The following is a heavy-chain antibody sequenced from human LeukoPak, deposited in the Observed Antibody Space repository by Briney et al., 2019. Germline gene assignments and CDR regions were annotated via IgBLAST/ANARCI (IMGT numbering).Heavy chain of an antibody. CDR2: IIPNTGGT. CDR3: ARDSSGWYIHYYYGMDV. D-gene: IGHD6-19*01. V-gene: IGHV1-2*04. J-gene: IGHJ6*02. CDR1: GYTITDYY. Sequence: ASVKVSCKASGYTITDYYLHWVRQAPGQGLEWMGWIIPNTGGTNYAQKFQDWVTMSSDTSISTAYMELSSLRSDDTAVYYCARDSSGWYIHYYYGMDVWGQGTTVTVSS.